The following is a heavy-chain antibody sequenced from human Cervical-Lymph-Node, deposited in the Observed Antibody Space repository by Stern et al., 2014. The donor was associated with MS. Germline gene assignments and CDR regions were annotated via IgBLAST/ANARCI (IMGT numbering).Heavy chain of an antibody. J-gene: IGHJ4*02. V-gene: IGHV3-33*01. Sequence: VQLVESGGGVVQPGRSLRLSCAASGFTFSSYGMHWVRQAPGKGLEWVAVIWYDGSNKYYADSVKGRFTISRDNSKNTLYLQMNSLRAEDTAVYYCARGGGSWGSFDYWGQGTLVTVSS. CDR2: IWYDGSNK. CDR1: GFTFSSYG. D-gene: IGHD1-26*01. CDR3: ARGGGSWGSFDY.